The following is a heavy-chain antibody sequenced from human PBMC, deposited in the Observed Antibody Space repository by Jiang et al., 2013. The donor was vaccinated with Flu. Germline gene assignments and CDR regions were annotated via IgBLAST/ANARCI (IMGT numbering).Heavy chain of an antibody. CDR3: ARDRSLGYGRSPDFDY. V-gene: IGHV1-18*01. Sequence: PGASVKVSRKASNYTFTSYGISWVRQAPGQGLEWMGWISGYNGDTNYAQKFQGRVTVTTDTSTSTVYMEMRSLRSDDTAVYYCARDRSLGYGRSPDFDYWGQGTLVTVSS. J-gene: IGHJ4*02. D-gene: IGHD5-18*01. CDR2: ISGYNGDT. CDR1: NYTFTSYG.